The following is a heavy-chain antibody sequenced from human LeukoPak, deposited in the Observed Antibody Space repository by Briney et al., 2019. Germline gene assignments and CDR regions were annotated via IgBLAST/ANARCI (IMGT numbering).Heavy chain of an antibody. D-gene: IGHD5-18*01. CDR3: ARTTEGGYSYGYFYYYYMGV. J-gene: IGHJ6*03. V-gene: IGHV1-2*02. CDR1: GYTFTGYY. Sequence: ASVKVSCKASGYTFTGYYMHWVRQAPGQGLEWMGWINPNSGGTNYAQKFRGRVTMTRDTSISTAYMELSRLRSDDTAVYYCARTTEGGYSYGYFYYYYMGVWGKGTTVTISS. CDR2: INPNSGGT.